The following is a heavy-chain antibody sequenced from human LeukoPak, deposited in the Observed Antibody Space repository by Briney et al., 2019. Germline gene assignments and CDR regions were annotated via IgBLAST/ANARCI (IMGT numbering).Heavy chain of an antibody. CDR1: GYTFTSFG. V-gene: IGHV1-3*01. CDR2: ISAGNGNT. Sequence: ASVKVSCKASGYTFTSFGIHWVRQAPGQRPEWMGWISAGNGNTKYSQKFQGRVTITRDTSASTAYMELSSLRSEDTAVYYCARDFSSSWYVFGYWGQGILVTVSS. CDR3: ARDFSSSWYVFGY. D-gene: IGHD6-13*01. J-gene: IGHJ4*02.